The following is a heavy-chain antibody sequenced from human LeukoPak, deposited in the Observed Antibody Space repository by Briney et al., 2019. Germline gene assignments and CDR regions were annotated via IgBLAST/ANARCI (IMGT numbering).Heavy chain of an antibody. J-gene: IGHJ3*02. D-gene: IGHD3-22*01. Sequence: GGSLRLSCAASGFTFSSYSMNWVRQAPGKGLEWVSYISSSSTIYYADSVKGRFTISRDNAKNSLYLQMNSLRDEDTAVYYCAATNGITMIVVAVAFDIWGQGTMVTVSS. V-gene: IGHV3-48*02. CDR3: AATNGITMIVVAVAFDI. CDR2: ISSSSTI. CDR1: GFTFSSYS.